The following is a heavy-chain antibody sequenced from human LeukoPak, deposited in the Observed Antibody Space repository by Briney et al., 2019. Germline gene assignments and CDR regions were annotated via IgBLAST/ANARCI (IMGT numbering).Heavy chain of an antibody. J-gene: IGHJ4*02. CDR3: ASGILSTMVRGVIITRNY. CDR2: IKQDGSEK. D-gene: IGHD3-10*01. V-gene: IGHV3-7*01. Sequence: GGSLRLSCAASGFTFSSYGMHWVRQAPGTGLEWVANIKQDGSEKYYVDSVKGRFTISRDNAKSSLYLQMNSLRAEDTAVYYCASGILSTMVRGVIITRNYWGQGTLVTVSS. CDR1: GFTFSSYG.